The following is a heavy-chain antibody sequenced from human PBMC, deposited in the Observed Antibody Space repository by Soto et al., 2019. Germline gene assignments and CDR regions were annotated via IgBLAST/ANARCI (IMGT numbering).Heavy chain of an antibody. D-gene: IGHD2-21*01. V-gene: IGHV3-74*01. CDR1: GFTFSAFW. CDR3: ARDDLRRNEALDI. CDR2: TNKDGASS. Sequence: EVQLVESGGDFVQPGGSLRLSCEASGFTFSAFWMHWVRHVPGEGLMWISRTNKDGASSEYADSVKGRFSVSRDNAKNTMFLHMTGRRAEDTAVYYCARDDLRRNEALDIWGQGTVVTVSS. J-gene: IGHJ3*02.